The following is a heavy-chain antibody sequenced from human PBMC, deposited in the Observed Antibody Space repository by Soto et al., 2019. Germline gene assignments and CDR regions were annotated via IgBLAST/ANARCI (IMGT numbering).Heavy chain of an antibody. D-gene: IGHD3-10*01. CDR3: ARAGSQLRGKGYYYYMDV. CDR1: GGTFSSYT. CDR2: IIPILGIA. Sequence: QVQLVQSGAEVKKPGSSVKVSCKASGGTFSSYTISWVRQAPGQGLEWMGRIIPILGIANYAQKFQGRVTITADKSTSTAYMELSSLRSEDTAVYYCARAGSQLRGKGYYYYMDVWGKGTTVTVSS. V-gene: IGHV1-69*02. J-gene: IGHJ6*03.